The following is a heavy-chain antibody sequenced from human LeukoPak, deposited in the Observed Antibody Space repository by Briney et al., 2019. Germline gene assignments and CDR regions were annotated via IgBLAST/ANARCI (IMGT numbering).Heavy chain of an antibody. CDR2: IYYSGTT. CDR3: ARDFSSSSTVYYYYYMDV. D-gene: IGHD6-6*01. V-gene: IGHV4-39*07. J-gene: IGHJ6*03. CDR1: GGSISSYY. Sequence: SETLSLTCTVSGGSISSYYWGWIRQPPGKGLEWIGTIYYSGTTYYNPSLKSRVTISLDTSKNQFSLKLSSVTAADTAIYYCARDFSSSSTVYYYYYMDVWGKGTTVTVSS.